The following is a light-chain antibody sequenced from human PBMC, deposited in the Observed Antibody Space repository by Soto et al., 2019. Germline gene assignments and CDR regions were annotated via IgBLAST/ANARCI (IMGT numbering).Light chain of an antibody. J-gene: IGKJ2*01. CDR2: DIS. V-gene: IGKV3-11*01. CDR3: QQRNAWPRNT. Sequence: EIVLTQFPATLSLSPGERATLSCRASQSVASYLAWYQQKPGQAPRLLVYDISNRATGIPARFTGSGSGTDFTLTISSLEPEDSAVYYCQQRNAWPRNTFGQGTKLQI. CDR1: QSVASY.